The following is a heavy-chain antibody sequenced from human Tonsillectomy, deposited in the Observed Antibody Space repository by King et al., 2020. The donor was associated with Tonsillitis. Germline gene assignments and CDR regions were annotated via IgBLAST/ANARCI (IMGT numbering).Heavy chain of an antibody. CDR1: GFTFSSYG. CDR2: LRYDGSNK. J-gene: IGHJ4*02. D-gene: IGHD5-12*01. V-gene: IGHV3-30*02. CDR3: AKETIVATSVYFDY. Sequence: QLVQSGGGVVQPGGSLRLSCAASGFTFSSYGMHWVRQAPGKGLEWVAFLRYDGSNKYYADSVKGRFTISRDNSKNTLYLQMNSLRAEDTAVYYCAKETIVATSVYFDYWGQGTLVTVSS.